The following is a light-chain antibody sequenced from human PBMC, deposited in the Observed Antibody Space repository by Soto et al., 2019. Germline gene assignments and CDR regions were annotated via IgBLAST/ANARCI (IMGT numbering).Light chain of an antibody. CDR1: QSISIW. Sequence: DIQMIQSPSTLSASVGDRVTITCRASQSISIWLAWYQQKPGTAPKLLIYKASTLQSGVPSRFSGIGSGTEFSLSISSLQPDDFATYYCQQFNSYPWTFGQGTKVEIK. V-gene: IGKV1-5*03. J-gene: IGKJ1*01. CDR2: KAS. CDR3: QQFNSYPWT.